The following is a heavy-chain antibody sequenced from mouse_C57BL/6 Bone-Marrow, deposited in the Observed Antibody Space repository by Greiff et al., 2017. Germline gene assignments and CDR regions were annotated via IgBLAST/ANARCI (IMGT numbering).Heavy chain of an antibody. CDR3: ARQGITTVVAPYYFDY. V-gene: IGHV5-6*02. CDR2: ISSGGSYT. D-gene: IGHD1-1*01. Sequence: DVKLVESGGDLVKPGGSLKLSCAASGFTFSSYGMSWVRQTPDKRLEWVATISSGGSYTYYPDSVKGRVTISRDNAKNTLYLQMSRLKSEDTAMYYCARQGITTVVAPYYFDYWGQGTTLTVSS. CDR1: GFTFSSYG. J-gene: IGHJ2*01.